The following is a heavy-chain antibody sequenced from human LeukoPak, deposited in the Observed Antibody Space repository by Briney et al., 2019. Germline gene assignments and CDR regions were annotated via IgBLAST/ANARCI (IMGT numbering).Heavy chain of an antibody. J-gene: IGHJ4*02. CDR2: ISYDGSNK. V-gene: IGHV3-30*04. CDR3: ARDSQGRYCSGGSCYGGRFDY. CDR1: GFTFSSYA. D-gene: IGHD2-15*01. Sequence: GGSLRLSCAASGFTFSSYAMPWVRQAPGKGLEWVAVISYDGSNKYYADSVKGRFTISRDNSKNTLYLQMNSLRAEDTAVYYCARDSQGRYCSGGSCYGGRFDYWGQGTLVTVSS.